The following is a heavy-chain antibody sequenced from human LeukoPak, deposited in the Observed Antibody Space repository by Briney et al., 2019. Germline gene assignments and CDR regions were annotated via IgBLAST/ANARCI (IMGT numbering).Heavy chain of an antibody. D-gene: IGHD4-23*01. J-gene: IGHJ4*02. V-gene: IGHV3-23*01. CDR3: VKGNYGDKNDH. CDR1: GFTFSRYG. Sequence: PGGSLRLSCAASGFTFSRYGMTWVRQAPGKGLEWVSGISASGAVTYYADSVRGRFILSRDNSKNTLSLQMYSLRAEDTAVYYCVKGNYGDKNDHWDQGSLVTVSS. CDR2: ISASGAVT.